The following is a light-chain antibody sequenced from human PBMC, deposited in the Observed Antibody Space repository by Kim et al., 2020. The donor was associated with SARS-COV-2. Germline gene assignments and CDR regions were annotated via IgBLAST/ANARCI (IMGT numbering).Light chain of an antibody. Sequence: SVVDKVTIICQARQDISNYLIWYQQKTGKAPKLPLYYAANLETGVPSRFSGSGSGTDFTSTISSLQHEDIATYYCQQYDNIPPKTFGQGTKVDIK. CDR2: YAA. J-gene: IGKJ1*01. CDR3: QQYDNIPPKT. CDR1: QDISNY. V-gene: IGKV1-33*01.